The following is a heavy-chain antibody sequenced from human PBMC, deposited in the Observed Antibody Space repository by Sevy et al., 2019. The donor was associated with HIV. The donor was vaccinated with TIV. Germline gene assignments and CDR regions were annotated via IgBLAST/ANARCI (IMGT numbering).Heavy chain of an antibody. CDR3: ATTVSCGGDCYFFDP. D-gene: IGHD2-21*02. J-gene: IGHJ5*02. CDR1: GDIFRNFV. CDR2: IITISGTA. Sequence: ASVKVSCMASGDIFRNFVITWVRQAPGQGLEWMGGIITISGTANNAQKYNGRVTITADEATSTVYMELRSLRSEDTAVYYCATTVSCGGDCYFFDPWGQGTLVTVSS. V-gene: IGHV1-69*13.